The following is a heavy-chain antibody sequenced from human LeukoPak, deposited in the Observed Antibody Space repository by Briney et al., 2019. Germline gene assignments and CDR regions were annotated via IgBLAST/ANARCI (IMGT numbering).Heavy chain of an antibody. CDR1: GGSISSYY. V-gene: IGHV4-59*01. CDR2: IYYSGST. CDR3: ARSSGYDYFGYYYYYMDV. J-gene: IGHJ6*03. Sequence: PSETLSLTCTVSGGSISSYYWSWIRQPPGKGLEWIGYIYYSGSTNYNPSLKSRVTISVDTSKNQFSLKLSSVTAADTAVYYCARSSGYDYFGYYYYYMDVWGKGTTVTVSS. D-gene: IGHD5-12*01.